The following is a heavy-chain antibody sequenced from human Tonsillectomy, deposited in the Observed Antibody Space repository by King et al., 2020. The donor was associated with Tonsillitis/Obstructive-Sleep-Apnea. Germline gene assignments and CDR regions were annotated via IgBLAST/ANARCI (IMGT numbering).Heavy chain of an antibody. J-gene: IGHJ4*02. CDR1: GFTFSSYA. Sequence: VQLVESGGGVVQPGRSLRLSCAASGFTFSSYAMHWVRQAPGKGLEWVAVISYEGSNKYYADSVKGRFTISRDNSKNTLYLQMNSLRAEDTAVYYCARASGYYYGADYWGQGTLVTVSS. V-gene: IGHV3-30*04. CDR3: ARASGYYYGADY. D-gene: IGHD3-22*01. CDR2: ISYEGSNK.